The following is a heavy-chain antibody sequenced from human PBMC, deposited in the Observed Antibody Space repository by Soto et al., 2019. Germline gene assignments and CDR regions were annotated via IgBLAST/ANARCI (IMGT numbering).Heavy chain of an antibody. CDR1: EFTFSSYA. CDR3: AKGKAHTLFGVDTLFDY. J-gene: IGHJ4*02. D-gene: IGHD3-3*01. CDR2: ISASGAST. Sequence: LRLSCTASEFTFSSYAMNWVRQAPGKGLEWVSSISASGASTYYADSVKGRFTISRDNSQKTLYLQMNSLRAEDTAIYYCAKGKAHTLFGVDTLFDYWGQGTLVTVSS. V-gene: IGHV3-23*01.